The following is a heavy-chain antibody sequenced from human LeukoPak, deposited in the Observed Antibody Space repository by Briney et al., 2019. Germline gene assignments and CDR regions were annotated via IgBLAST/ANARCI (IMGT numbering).Heavy chain of an antibody. J-gene: IGHJ4*02. D-gene: IGHD4-23*01. CDR2: IYPGDSDT. CDR3: ARRLDYGGNTHGY. CDR1: GYSFTSYW. V-gene: IGHV5-51*01. Sequence: GESLKISFKGSGYSFTSYWIGWVRQMPGKGLEWMGIIYPGDSDTRYSPSFQGQVTISADKSISTAYLQWSSLTASDTAVYYCARRLDYGGNTHGYWGQGTLVTVSS.